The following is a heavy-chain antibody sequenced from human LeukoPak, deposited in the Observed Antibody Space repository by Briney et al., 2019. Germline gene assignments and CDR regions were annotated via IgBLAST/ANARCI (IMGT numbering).Heavy chain of an antibody. D-gene: IGHD6-13*01. J-gene: IGHJ4*02. CDR1: GYTFTSYD. CDR3: AITQQQLVP. Sequence: ASVKVSCKASGYTFTSYDINWVRQATGQGLEWMGWINTNTGNPTYAQGFTGRFVFSLDTSVSTAYLQISSLKAEDTAVYYCAITQQQLVPWGQGTLVTVSS. V-gene: IGHV7-4-1*02. CDR2: INTNTGNP.